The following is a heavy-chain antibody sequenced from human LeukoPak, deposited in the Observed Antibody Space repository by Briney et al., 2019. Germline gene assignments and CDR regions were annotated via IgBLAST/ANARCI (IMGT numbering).Heavy chain of an antibody. CDR3: AKDRQTITIFGVANTPRANFDY. CDR1: GFSFSRYD. D-gene: IGHD3-3*01. CDR2: IRYDGSNK. Sequence: PGGSLRLSCAASGFSFSRYDIHWVRQAPGKGLEWVAFIRYDGSNKNYADSVKGRFTISRDNFMSTVYLQMNSLRAEDTAVYYCAKDRQTITIFGVANTPRANFDYWGQGTLVTVSS. J-gene: IGHJ4*02. V-gene: IGHV3-30*02.